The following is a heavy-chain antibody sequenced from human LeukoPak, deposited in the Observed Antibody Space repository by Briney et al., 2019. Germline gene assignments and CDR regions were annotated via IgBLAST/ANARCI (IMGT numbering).Heavy chain of an antibody. Sequence: SCKASGGTFSSYAMHWVRQAPGKGLEWVAVISYDGSNKYYADSVKGRFTISRDNSKNTLYLQMNSLRAEDTAVYYCARATEYCSGGSCYPYGMDVWGQGTTVTVSS. CDR2: ISYDGSNK. D-gene: IGHD2-15*01. V-gene: IGHV3-30-3*01. CDR1: GGTFSSYA. J-gene: IGHJ6*02. CDR3: ARATEYCSGGSCYPYGMDV.